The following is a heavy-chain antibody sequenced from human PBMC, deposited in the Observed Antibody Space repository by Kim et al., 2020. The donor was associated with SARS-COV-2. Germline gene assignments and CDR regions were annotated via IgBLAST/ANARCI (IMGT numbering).Heavy chain of an antibody. CDR2: IYSDGTT. J-gene: IGHJ6*02. CDR1: GFSVSSNY. V-gene: IGHV3-53*01. CDR3: ASRPGYYYYGMGV. Sequence: GGSLRLSCAASGFSVSSNYMNWVRQAAGKGLEWVAIIYSDGTTYYGDSVKGRFTISRDSSKNMLYLQMNSLRVEDTAVYYCASRPGYYYYGMGVWGQGTTVSVSS. D-gene: IGHD2-15*01.